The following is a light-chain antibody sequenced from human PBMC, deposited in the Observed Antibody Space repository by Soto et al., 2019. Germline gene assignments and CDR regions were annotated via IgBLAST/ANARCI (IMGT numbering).Light chain of an antibody. CDR2: KVS. CDR3: MQGTHWPWK. CDR1: QSLAHSDGNTY. V-gene: IGKV2-30*02. Sequence: DVVMTQPPLFLPVTLGQPASISCRSSQSLAHSDGNTYLNWFQQGPGQSPRRLIYKVSNRDSGVPDRSSGSGLGTDFTLKISRVEAEDVAVYYCMQGTHWPWKFGQGTKV. J-gene: IGKJ1*01.